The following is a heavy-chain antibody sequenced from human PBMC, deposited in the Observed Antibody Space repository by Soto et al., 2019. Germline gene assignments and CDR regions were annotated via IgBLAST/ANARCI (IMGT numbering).Heavy chain of an antibody. CDR1: GYTFTSYG. V-gene: IGHV1-18*04. Sequence: ASVKVSCKASGYTFTSYGISWVRQAPGQGLEWMGWISAYNGNTNYAQKLQGRVTMTTDTSTSTVYMELSSLRSEDTAVNYCARDQGGGYNPGSWFDPWGQGTLVTVSS. J-gene: IGHJ5*02. CDR2: ISAYNGNT. D-gene: IGHD6-25*01. CDR3: ARDQGGGYNPGSWFDP.